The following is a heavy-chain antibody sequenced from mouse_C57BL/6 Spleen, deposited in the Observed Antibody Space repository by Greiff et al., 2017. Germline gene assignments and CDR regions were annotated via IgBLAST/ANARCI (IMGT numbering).Heavy chain of an antibody. V-gene: IGHV5-17*01. CDR1: GFTFSDYG. D-gene: IGHD2-4*01. Sequence: EVMLVASGGGLVKPGGSLKLSCAASGFTFSDYGMHWVRQAPEKGLEWVAYISSGSSTIYYADTVKGRFTISRDNAKNTLFLQMTSLRSEDTAMYYCASGGDYGLDYWGQGTTLTVSS. CDR2: ISSGSSTI. J-gene: IGHJ2*01. CDR3: ASGGDYGLDY.